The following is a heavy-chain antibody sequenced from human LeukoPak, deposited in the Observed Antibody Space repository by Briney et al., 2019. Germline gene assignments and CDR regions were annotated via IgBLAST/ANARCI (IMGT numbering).Heavy chain of an antibody. CDR2: INPNSGGT. Sequence: ASVTVSCKASGYIFTDYYMHWVRQAPGQELGWMGRINPNSGGTNYAQKFQGRVTITADESTSTAYMELSSLRSEDTAVYYCATPGDYDQGQFDYWGQGTLVTVSS. D-gene: IGHD3-22*01. CDR3: ATPGDYDQGQFDY. V-gene: IGHV1/OR15-1*04. CDR1: GYIFTDYY. J-gene: IGHJ4*02.